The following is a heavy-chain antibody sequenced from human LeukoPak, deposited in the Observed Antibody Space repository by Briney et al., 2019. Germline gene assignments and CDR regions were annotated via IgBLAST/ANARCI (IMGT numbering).Heavy chain of an antibody. V-gene: IGHV3-48*04. Sequence: GGSLRLSCAASGFTFSSYSMNWVRQAPGKGLEWVSYISSSGSTIYYADSVKGRFTISRDNAKNSLYLQMNSLRAEDTAVYYCARYDIAAASNWFDPWGQGTLVTVSS. J-gene: IGHJ5*02. CDR2: ISSSGSTI. CDR1: GFTFSSYS. D-gene: IGHD6-13*01. CDR3: ARYDIAAASNWFDP.